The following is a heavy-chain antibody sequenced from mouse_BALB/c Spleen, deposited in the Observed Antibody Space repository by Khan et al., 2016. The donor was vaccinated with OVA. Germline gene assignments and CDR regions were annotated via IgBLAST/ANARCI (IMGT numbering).Heavy chain of an antibody. V-gene: IGHV5-6*01. CDR1: GFTFSSYG. CDR2: ISSGGSYT. J-gene: IGHJ4*01. CDR3: ARLYAMDY. Sequence: EVQLLETGGDLVKPGGSLKLSCAASGFTFSSYGMSWVRQTPDKRLEWVATISSGGSYTYYPDSVKGRFIISRDNAKNTLYLQMSSLKSEDSAMYSCARLYAMDYWGQGTSVTVSS.